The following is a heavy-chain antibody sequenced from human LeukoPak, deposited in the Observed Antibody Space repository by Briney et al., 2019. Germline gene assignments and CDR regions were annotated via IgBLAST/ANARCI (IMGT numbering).Heavy chain of an antibody. CDR1: GGSISSSSYY. D-gene: IGHD3-22*01. CDR2: IYYSGST. Sequence: SETLSLTCTVSGGSISSSSYYWGWIRQPPGKGLEWIGYIYYSGSTNYNPSLKSRVTISVDTSKNQFSLKLSSVTAADTAVYYCARDLYDSSGYFDYWGQGTLVTVSS. J-gene: IGHJ4*02. CDR3: ARDLYDSSGYFDY. V-gene: IGHV4-61*01.